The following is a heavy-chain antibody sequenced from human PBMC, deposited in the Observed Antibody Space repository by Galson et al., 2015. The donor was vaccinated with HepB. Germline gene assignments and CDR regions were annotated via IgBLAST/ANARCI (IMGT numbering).Heavy chain of an antibody. CDR2: IIPILGIA. Sequence: SVKVSCKASGGTFSSYTISWVRQAPGQGLEWMGRIIPILGIANYAQKFQGRVTITADKSTSTAYMELSSLRSEDTAVYYCARDFSNNYYGSGSYYNGASPPRSPKYNWFDPWGQGTLVTVSS. J-gene: IGHJ5*02. CDR3: ARDFSNNYYGSGSYYNGASPPRSPKYNWFDP. V-gene: IGHV1-69*04. CDR1: GGTFSSYT. D-gene: IGHD3-10*01.